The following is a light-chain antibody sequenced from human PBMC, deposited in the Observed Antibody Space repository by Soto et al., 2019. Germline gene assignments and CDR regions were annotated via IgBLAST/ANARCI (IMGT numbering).Light chain of an antibody. J-gene: IGLJ3*02. CDR3: AAWDDSLNRV. V-gene: IGLV1-44*01. CDR1: NYNIGSNA. Sequence: QSVLTQPPSASGTPGQRVTISCSGSNYNIGSNAVNWYQQLPGTAPKLLIYANNQRPTGVPDRFAGSKSGTSASLAIRGLQSDDEADYYCAAWDDSLNRVFCGGTKLTVL. CDR2: ANN.